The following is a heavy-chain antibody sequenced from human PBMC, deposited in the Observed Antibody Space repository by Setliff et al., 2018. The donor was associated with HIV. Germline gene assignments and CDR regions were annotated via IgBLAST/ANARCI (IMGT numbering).Heavy chain of an antibody. V-gene: IGHV4-59*01. J-gene: IGHJ4*02. CDR3: ARGVNFDY. D-gene: IGHD3-3*01. CDR2: IYYSGST. CDR1: GGSISSYY. Sequence: ASETLSLTCTVSGGSISSYYWSWIRQPPGKGLEWIGYIYYSGSTNYNPSLTSRVTISADTSRNQFSLKLTSVTAADTAIYYCARGVNFDYWGQGTQVTVSS.